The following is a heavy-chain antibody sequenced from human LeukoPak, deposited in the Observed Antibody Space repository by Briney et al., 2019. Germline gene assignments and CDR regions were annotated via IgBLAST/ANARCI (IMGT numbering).Heavy chain of an antibody. CDR2: ISGSGGST. CDR1: GFTFSSYW. J-gene: IGHJ4*02. D-gene: IGHD3-10*01. CDR3: ARKAYGSGSYPDY. V-gene: IGHV3-23*01. Sequence: GGSLRLSCAASGFTFSSYWMSWVRQAPGKGLEWVSAISGSGGSTYYADSVKGRFTISRDNSKNTLYLQMNSLRAEDTAVYYCARKAYGSGSYPDYWGQGTLVTVSS.